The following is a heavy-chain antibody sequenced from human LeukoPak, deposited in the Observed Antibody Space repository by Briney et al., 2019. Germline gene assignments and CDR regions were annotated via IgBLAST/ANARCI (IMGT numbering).Heavy chain of an antibody. CDR2: IVVGSGNT. J-gene: IGHJ4*02. Sequence: SVKVSCKASGFTFTSSAVQWVRQARGQRLEWIGWIVVGSGNTNYAQKFQERVTITRDMSTSTAYTELSSLRSEDTAVYYCAAGDTATLGGDYWGQGTLVTVSS. CDR1: GFTFTSSA. V-gene: IGHV1-58*01. CDR3: AAGDTATLGGDY. D-gene: IGHD5-18*01.